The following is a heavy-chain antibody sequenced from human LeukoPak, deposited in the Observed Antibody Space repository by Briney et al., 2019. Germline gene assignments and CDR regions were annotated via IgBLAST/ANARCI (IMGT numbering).Heavy chain of an antibody. V-gene: IGHV3-33*01. J-gene: IGHJ4*02. CDR3: ARGLLFGDY. CDR2: IWYDGSNK. D-gene: IGHD3-10*01. Sequence: GGSLRLSCAASGFTFSSYGMHWVRQAPSKGLEWVAVIWYDGSNKYYADSVKGRFTISRDNSKNPLYLQMNSLRAEDTAVYYCARGLLFGDYWGQGTLVTVSS. CDR1: GFTFSSYG.